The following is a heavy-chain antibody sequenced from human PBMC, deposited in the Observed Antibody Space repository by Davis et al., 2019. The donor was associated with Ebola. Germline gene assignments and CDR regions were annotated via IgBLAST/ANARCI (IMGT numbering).Heavy chain of an antibody. V-gene: IGHV4-38-2*02. Sequence: MPSETLSLTCTVSGYSISNGFSWGWIRQPPGKGLEWIGNLYHGGGTNYSPSLKSRLTISVDTSKNQFSLRLSSVTAADTAMYYCVKDDVTAGRFNYWGQGSLVTVSS. CDR2: LYHGGGT. CDR1: GYSISNGFS. D-gene: IGHD1-20*01. CDR3: VKDDVTAGRFNY. J-gene: IGHJ4*02.